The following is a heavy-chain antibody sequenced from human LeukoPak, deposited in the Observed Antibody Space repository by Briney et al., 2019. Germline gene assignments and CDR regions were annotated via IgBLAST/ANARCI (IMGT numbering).Heavy chain of an antibody. J-gene: IGHJ4*02. V-gene: IGHV1-69*04. CDR3: ARDRIGSSSAPIDY. CDR2: IIPIFGIA. CDR1: GGAFSSYA. Sequence: SVKVSCKASGGAFSSYAISWVRQAPGQGLEWMGRIIPIFGIANYAQKFQGRVTITADKSTSTAYMELSSLRSEDTAVYYCARDRIGSSSAPIDYWGQGTLVTVSS. D-gene: IGHD6-6*01.